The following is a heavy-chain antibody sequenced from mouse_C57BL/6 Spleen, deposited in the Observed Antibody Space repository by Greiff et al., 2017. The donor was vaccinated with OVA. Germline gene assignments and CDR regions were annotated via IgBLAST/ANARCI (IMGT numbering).Heavy chain of an antibody. CDR2: IWSGGST. J-gene: IGHJ1*03. CDR1: GFSLTSYG. D-gene: IGHD1-1*01. CDR3: ARMDYYGSASWYFDV. V-gene: IGHV2-2*01. Sequence: VMLVESGPGLVQPSQSLSITCTVSGFSLTSYGVHWVRQSPGKGLEWLGVIWSGGSTDYNAAFISRLSISKDNSKSQVFFKMNSLQADDTAIYYCARMDYYGSASWYFDVWGTGTTVTVSS.